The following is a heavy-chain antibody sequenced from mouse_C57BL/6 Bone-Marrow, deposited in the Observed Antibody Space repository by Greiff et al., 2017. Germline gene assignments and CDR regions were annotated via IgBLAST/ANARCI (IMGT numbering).Heavy chain of an antibody. J-gene: IGHJ3*01. CDR1: GYTFTSYW. CDR2: IHPNSGST. D-gene: IGHD2-3*01. CDR3: AGRGDGYYGGFAY. Sequence: QVQLQQPGAELVMPGASVKLSCKASGYTFTSYWMHWVQQRPGQGLEWIGMIHPNSGSTNYNEKFKSQATLTVDNSSSTAYLQLSSLTSEDSAVYYCAGRGDGYYGGFAYWGQGTLVTVSA. V-gene: IGHV1-64*01.